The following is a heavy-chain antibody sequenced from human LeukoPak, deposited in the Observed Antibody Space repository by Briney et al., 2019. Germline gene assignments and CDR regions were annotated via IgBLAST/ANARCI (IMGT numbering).Heavy chain of an antibody. CDR2: ITSSGRYI. CDR3: ARHLSGVTGYTYGRGIDY. CDR1: GFTFSSHS. Sequence: GGSLRLSCAASGFTFSSHSMNWVRQAPGKVLEWVSSITSSGRYIYDADSVKGRFTISRDNAKTSLYLQMNSLRAEDTAVYYCARHLSGVTGYTYGRGIDYWGQGTLVTVSS. D-gene: IGHD5-18*01. J-gene: IGHJ4*02. V-gene: IGHV3-21*01.